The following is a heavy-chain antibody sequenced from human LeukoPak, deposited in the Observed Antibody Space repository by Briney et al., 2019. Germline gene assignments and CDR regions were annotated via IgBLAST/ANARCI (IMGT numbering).Heavy chain of an antibody. J-gene: IGHJ4*02. D-gene: IGHD4-11*01. CDR2: INHSGST. CDR1: GGSFSGYY. Sequence: SETLSLTCAVYGGSFSGYYWSWIRQTPGKGLEWIGEINHSGSTNYNPSLKSRVTISVDTSKNQFSLKLSSVTAADTAVYYCARGDHQGYSRRFDYWGQGTLVTVSS. CDR3: ARGDHQGYSRRFDY. V-gene: IGHV4-34*01.